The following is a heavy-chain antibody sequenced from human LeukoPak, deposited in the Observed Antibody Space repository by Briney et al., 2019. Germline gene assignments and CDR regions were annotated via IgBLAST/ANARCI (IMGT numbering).Heavy chain of an antibody. CDR2: IYSGGST. CDR3: ARDAVLLWFGEQPYYFDY. D-gene: IGHD3-10*01. V-gene: IGHV3-66*01. J-gene: IGHJ4*02. CDR1: GFTVSSNY. Sequence: GGSLRLSCAASGFTVSSNYMSWVRQAPGKGLEWASVIYSGGSTYYADSVKGRFTISRDDSKNTLYLQMNSLRAEDTAVYYCARDAVLLWFGEQPYYFDYWGQGTLVTVSS.